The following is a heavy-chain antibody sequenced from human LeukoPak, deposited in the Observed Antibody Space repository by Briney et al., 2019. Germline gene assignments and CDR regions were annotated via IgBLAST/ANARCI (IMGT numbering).Heavy chain of an antibody. CDR3: ARDYFAYCGGDCYSRDFDY. CDR1: GGTFSSYA. Sequence: ASVKVSCKASGGTFSSYAISWVRQAPGQGLEWMGGIIPIFGTANYAQKFQGRVTITADESTSTAYMELSSLRSEDTAVYYCARDYFAYCGGDCYSRDFDYWGQGTLVTVSS. V-gene: IGHV1-69*13. J-gene: IGHJ4*02. CDR2: IIPIFGTA. D-gene: IGHD2-21*01.